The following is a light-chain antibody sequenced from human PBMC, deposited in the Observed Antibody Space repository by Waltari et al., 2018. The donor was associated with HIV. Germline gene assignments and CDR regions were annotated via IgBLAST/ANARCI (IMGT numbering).Light chain of an antibody. CDR3: TSWDDSLSGWM. CDR2: RNN. CDR1: RPTIGNHF. J-gene: IGLJ3*02. Sequence: QSVLTQPPSASGTPGQRVAISCSGSRPTIGNHFVYWYQHLPGTTPQLLIYRNNQRPSGVADRFSGSKSGTSASLAISGLRSEDEADYYCTSWDDSLSGWMFGGGTTLTVL. V-gene: IGLV1-47*01.